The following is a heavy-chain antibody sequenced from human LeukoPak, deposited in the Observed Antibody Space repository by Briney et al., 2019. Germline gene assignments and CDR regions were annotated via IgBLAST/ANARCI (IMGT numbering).Heavy chain of an antibody. J-gene: IGHJ5*02. CDR1: GGSFSGYY. V-gene: IGHV4-34*01. Sequence: SETLSLTCAVYGGSFSGYYWSWIRQPPGKGLEWIGEINHTGSTNYNPSLKSRVTISVDTSKNQFSLKLSSVTAADTAVYYCARDIAVAGRFDPWGQGTLVTVSS. CDR3: ARDIAVAGRFDP. CDR2: INHTGST. D-gene: IGHD6-19*01.